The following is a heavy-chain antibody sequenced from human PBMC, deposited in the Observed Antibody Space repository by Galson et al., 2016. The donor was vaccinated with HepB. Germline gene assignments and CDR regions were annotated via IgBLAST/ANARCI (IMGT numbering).Heavy chain of an antibody. Sequence: SLRLSCAASGFSFINTWMNWVRQAPGAGLELVGRITSKTDHETLDYAAPVKGRFTISRDDSKSTLYLQMNSLTTEDTAVYYCTTGTTGTPFDYWGQGTLVTVSS. V-gene: IGHV3-15*01. CDR1: GFSFINTW. CDR3: TTGTTGTPFDY. J-gene: IGHJ4*02. CDR2: ITSKTDHETL. D-gene: IGHD1-1*01.